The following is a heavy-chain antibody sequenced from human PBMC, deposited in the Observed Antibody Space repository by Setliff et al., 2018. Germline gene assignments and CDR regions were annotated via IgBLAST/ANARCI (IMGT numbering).Heavy chain of an antibody. CDR1: GGSISSSSYY. V-gene: IGHV4-39*07. CDR3: ARMSGFQYMDV. D-gene: IGHD3-3*01. CDR2: IYYSGST. J-gene: IGHJ6*03. Sequence: SETLSLTCTVSGGSISSSSYYWGWIRQPPGKGLEWIGSIYYSGSTYYNPSLKNRVTISVDTSKNQFSLKLSSVTAADTAVYYCARMSGFQYMDVWGKGTTVTVSS.